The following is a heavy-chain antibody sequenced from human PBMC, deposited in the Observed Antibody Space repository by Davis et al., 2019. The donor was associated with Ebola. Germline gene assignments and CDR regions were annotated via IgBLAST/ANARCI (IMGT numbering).Heavy chain of an antibody. D-gene: IGHD5-18*01. Sequence: GGSLRLSCAASGFTFDDYAMHWVRQGPGKGLEWVSGINWNGDRIGYGDSVKGRFTISRENAKKSLYLQMNGLRPDDTALYYCVKGGTAIHWYFDLWGRGTLVTVSS. CDR1: GFTFDDYA. V-gene: IGHV3-9*01. CDR2: INWNGDRI. CDR3: VKGGTAIHWYFDL. J-gene: IGHJ2*01.